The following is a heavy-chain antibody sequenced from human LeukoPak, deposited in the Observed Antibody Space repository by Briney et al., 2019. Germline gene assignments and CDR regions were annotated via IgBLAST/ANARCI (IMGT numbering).Heavy chain of an antibody. CDR1: GYSFGNYW. J-gene: IGHJ4*02. CDR2: IYPSDSDT. V-gene: IGHV5-51*01. D-gene: IGHD2-15*01. Sequence: GESLKISCKGSGYSFGNYWIGWVRQMPGKGLEWMGLIYPSDSDTRYSPSFQGQVTISADQSITTAYLQWSSLKASDIAMYYCARLGYCGGGSCYSRGSFDYWGQGTLVTVSS. CDR3: ARLGYCGGGSCYSRGSFDY.